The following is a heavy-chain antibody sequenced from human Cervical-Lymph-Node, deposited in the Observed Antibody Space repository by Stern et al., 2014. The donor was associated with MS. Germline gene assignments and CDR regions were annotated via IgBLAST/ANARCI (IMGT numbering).Heavy chain of an antibody. CDR3: ARERGATGY. CDR2: IYTSGST. Sequence: QVQLQESGPGLVKPSQTLSLTCTVSGGSISSGSYYWSWIRQPAGKGLEWIGRIYTSGSTNYNPSLKSRVTISVDTSKQQFSLTLSSGTAADTAVYYCARERGATGYWGQGTLVTVSS. V-gene: IGHV4-61*02. D-gene: IGHD1-26*01. J-gene: IGHJ4*02. CDR1: GGSISSGSYY.